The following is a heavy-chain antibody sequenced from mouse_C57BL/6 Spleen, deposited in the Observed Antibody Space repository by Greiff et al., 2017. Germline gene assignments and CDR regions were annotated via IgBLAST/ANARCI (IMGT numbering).Heavy chain of an antibody. D-gene: IGHD2-3*01. CDR3: ARCYDGCSFAY. J-gene: IGHJ3*01. V-gene: IGHV1-54*01. CDR2: INPGSGGT. CDR1: GYAFTNYL. Sequence: QVQLKQSGAELVRPGTSVKVSCKASGYAFTNYLIEWVKQRPGQGLEWIGVINPGSGGTNYNEKFKGKATLTADKSSSTAYMQLSSLTSEDSAVYFCARCYDGCSFAYWGQGTLFTVSA.